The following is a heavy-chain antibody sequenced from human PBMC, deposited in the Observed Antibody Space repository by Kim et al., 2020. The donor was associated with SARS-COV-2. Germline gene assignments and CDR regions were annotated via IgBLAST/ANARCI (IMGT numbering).Heavy chain of an antibody. V-gene: IGHV1-3*04. CDR3: ARSYGSGSYPPELGY. Sequence: ASVKVSCKASGYTFTTYAIHWVRQAPGQRLEWMGWINTGNGNTKYSQRFQGRVTITRDTSASTAYMELSSLRSEDTAVYFCARSYGSGSYPPELGYWGQG. D-gene: IGHD3-10*01. J-gene: IGHJ4*02. CDR1: GYTFTTYA. CDR2: INTGNGNT.